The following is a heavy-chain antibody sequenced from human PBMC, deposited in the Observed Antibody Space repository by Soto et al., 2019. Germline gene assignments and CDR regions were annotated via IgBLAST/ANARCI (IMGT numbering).Heavy chain of an antibody. CDR3: ARDLRFNYYDSSGYPGAFDI. Sequence: PSETLSLTCTVSGGSISSGDYYWSWIRQPPGKGLEWIGYIYYSGSTYYNPSLKSRVTISVDTSKNQFSLKLSSVTAADTAVYYCARDLRFNYYDSSGYPGAFDIWGQGTMVTVPS. CDR2: IYYSGST. D-gene: IGHD3-22*01. J-gene: IGHJ3*02. CDR1: GGSISSGDYY. V-gene: IGHV4-30-4*01.